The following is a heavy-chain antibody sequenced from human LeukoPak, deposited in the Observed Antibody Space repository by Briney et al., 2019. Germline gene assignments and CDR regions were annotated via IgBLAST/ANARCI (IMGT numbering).Heavy chain of an antibody. J-gene: IGHJ4*02. D-gene: IGHD1-26*01. Sequence: PGRSLRLSCAASGFTFSSYGMHWVRQAPGKGLEWVAVISYDGSNKYYADSVKGRFTISRDNSKNTLYLQMNSLRAEDTAVYYCAKDSGKVGAIDYWGQGTLATVSS. CDR3: AKDSGKVGAIDY. CDR1: GFTFSSYG. V-gene: IGHV3-30*18. CDR2: ISYDGSNK.